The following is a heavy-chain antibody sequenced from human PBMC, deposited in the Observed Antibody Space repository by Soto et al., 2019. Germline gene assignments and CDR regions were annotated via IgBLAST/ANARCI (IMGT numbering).Heavy chain of an antibody. CDR3: AREGVAAALDY. D-gene: IGHD6-13*01. CDR2: IKEDGSEK. V-gene: IGHV3-7*05. Sequence: GGSLRLSCAASGFTFSSYWMNWVRQAPGKGLEWVAKIKEDGSEKYYVDAVKGRFTISRDNAKNSRYLQMNSLRAEDTALYYCAREGVAAALDYWGQGTLVTVSS. J-gene: IGHJ4*02. CDR1: GFTFSSYW.